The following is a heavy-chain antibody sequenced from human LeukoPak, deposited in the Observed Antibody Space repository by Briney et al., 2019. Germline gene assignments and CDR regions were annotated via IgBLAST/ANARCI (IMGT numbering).Heavy chain of an antibody. Sequence: ASVKVSCKASGYTFTSYYMHWVRQAPGQGLEWMGIINPSSGSTSYAQKFQGRVTMTRDTSTSTVYMELSSLRSEDTAVYYCAREWELPAFDIWGQGTMVTVSS. D-gene: IGHD1-26*01. V-gene: IGHV1-46*01. J-gene: IGHJ3*02. CDR2: INPSSGST. CDR3: AREWELPAFDI. CDR1: GYTFTSYY.